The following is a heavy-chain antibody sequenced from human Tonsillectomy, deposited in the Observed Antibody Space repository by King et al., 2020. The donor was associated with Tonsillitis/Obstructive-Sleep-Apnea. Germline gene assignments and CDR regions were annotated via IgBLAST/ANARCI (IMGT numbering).Heavy chain of an antibody. J-gene: IGHJ4*02. CDR2: ISSSSTYI. D-gene: IGHD3-3*01. Sequence: VQLVESGGGLVKPGGSLRLSCAASGFTLSSYSMNWVRQAPGKGLEWVSSISSSSTYIYYADSVRGRFTISSYNANNSLYLQMNSLSAGDTAVYYCARGFLEWLPLDYCGQGTLVTVSS. V-gene: IGHV3-21*01. CDR1: GFTLSSYS. CDR3: ARGFLEWLPLDY.